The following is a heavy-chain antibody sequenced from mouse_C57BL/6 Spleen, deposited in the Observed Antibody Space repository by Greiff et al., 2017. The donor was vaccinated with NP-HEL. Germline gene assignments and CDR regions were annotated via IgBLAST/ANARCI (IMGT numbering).Heavy chain of an antibody. Sequence: VQLQQSGAELVRPGTSVKVSCKASGYAFTHYLIEWVKQRPGQGLEWIGVINPGSGGTNYNEKFKGKATLTADKSSSTAYMQLSSLTSEDSAVYFCARSNYGSSYGYWGQGTTLTVSS. D-gene: IGHD1-1*01. V-gene: IGHV1-54*01. J-gene: IGHJ2*01. CDR3: ARSNYGSSYGY. CDR1: GYAFTHYL. CDR2: INPGSGGT.